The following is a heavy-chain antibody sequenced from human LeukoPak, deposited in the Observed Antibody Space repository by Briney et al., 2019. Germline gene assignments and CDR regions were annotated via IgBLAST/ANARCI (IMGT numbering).Heavy chain of an antibody. J-gene: IGHJ4*02. CDR1: GYTFTGYY. CDR3: ARVKSGYSSGWYRGYIDY. D-gene: IGHD6-19*01. CDR2: INPNSGGT. Sequence: GASVKVSCKASGYTFTGYYMHWVRQAPGQGLEWMGRINPNSGGTNYAQKFQGRVTMTRDTSISTAYMELSRLRSDDTAVYYCARVKSGYSSGWYRGYIDYWGQGTLVTVSS. V-gene: IGHV1-2*06.